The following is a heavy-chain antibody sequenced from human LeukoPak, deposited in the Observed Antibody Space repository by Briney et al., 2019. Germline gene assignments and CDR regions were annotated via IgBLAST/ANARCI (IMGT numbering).Heavy chain of an antibody. Sequence: GSVKVSCKASGYTFTSYGISWVRQAPGQGLEWMGWISAYNGNTNYAQKLQGRVTMTTDTSTSTAYMELRSLRSDDTAVYYCAREGLPAAMPYYYYMDVWGKGTTVTVSS. D-gene: IGHD2-2*01. CDR1: GYTFTSYG. CDR3: AREGLPAAMPYYYYMDV. CDR2: ISAYNGNT. J-gene: IGHJ6*03. V-gene: IGHV1-18*01.